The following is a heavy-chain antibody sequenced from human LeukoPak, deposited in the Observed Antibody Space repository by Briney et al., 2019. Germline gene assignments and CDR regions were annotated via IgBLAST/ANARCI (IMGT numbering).Heavy chain of an antibody. V-gene: IGHV3-7*01. CDR2: INQDGREK. CDR1: GFTFRRYW. J-gene: IGHJ4*02. D-gene: IGHD2-15*01. CDR3: ARAREAPANVFPDH. Sequence: TGGSLRLSCAASGFTFRRYWMTWVRQSPGRGLEWVANINQDGREKYYGDSVTGRFTISRDNAENSLFLQMNSLRADDTGVYYCARAREAPANVFPDHWGQGVVVTVSS.